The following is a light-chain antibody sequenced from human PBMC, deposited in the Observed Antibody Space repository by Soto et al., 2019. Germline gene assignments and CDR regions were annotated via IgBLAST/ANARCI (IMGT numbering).Light chain of an antibody. J-gene: IGLJ1*01. CDR3: ASFRSGTILV. Sequence: QSARTQPASVSGSPGQSVTISCTGPRSDIGDSNFISWYQHSPGKAPRLLIYEVNNRPSGVSKRFSGSKAGNTASLTISGLLDDAEDDYFCASFRSGTILVFGSGTKVTV. CDR1: RSDIGDSNF. V-gene: IGLV2-14*01. CDR2: EVN.